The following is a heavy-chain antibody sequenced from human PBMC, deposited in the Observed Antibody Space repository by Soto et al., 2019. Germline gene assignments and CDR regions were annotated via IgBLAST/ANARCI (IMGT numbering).Heavy chain of an antibody. D-gene: IGHD3-22*01. CDR3: AGGRIVVVGSRAYYGMDV. CDR1: GYTFTDYY. Sequence: QVQLVQSGAEVKKPGASLKVSCKASGYTFTDYYVHWVRQAPGQGLEWMGWINPNSGGTKTAQKFQGRVTVTRDTSISTAYMDLSRLRSDDTAVYYCAGGRIVVVGSRAYYGMDVWGQGTTVTVSS. V-gene: IGHV1-2*02. J-gene: IGHJ6*02. CDR2: INPNSGGT.